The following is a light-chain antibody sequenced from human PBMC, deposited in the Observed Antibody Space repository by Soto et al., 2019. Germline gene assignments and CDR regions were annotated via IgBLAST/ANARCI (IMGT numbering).Light chain of an antibody. Sequence: DIVLTQYPDTRAVSPGGVATVACRTSQSLGRYLAWYQQKPGQAPRLLIYDASHRATGIPVRFIGSGSESDFTLPLTSLAPEASAPYYCPQRSYPITFGQGTRLEIK. CDR2: DAS. CDR3: PQRSYPIT. CDR1: QSLGRY. V-gene: IGKV3-11*01. J-gene: IGKJ5*01.